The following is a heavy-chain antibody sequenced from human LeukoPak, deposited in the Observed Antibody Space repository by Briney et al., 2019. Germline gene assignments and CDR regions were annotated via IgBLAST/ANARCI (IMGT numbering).Heavy chain of an antibody. V-gene: IGHV3-21*01. D-gene: IGHD6-19*01. Sequence: PSETLSLTCTVSGASISSGPYYWGWVRQAPGKGLEWVSSISSSSSYIYYADSVKGRFTISRDNAKNSLYLQMNSLRAEDTAVYYCARDPHYYSSGWYVWYGMDVWGQGTTVTVSS. CDR3: ARDPHYYSSGWYVWYGMDV. CDR1: GASISSGPYY. J-gene: IGHJ6*02. CDR2: ISSSSSYI.